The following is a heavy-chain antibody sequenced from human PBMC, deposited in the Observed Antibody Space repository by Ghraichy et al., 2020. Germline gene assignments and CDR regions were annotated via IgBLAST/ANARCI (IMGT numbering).Heavy chain of an antibody. J-gene: IGHJ4*02. CDR2: IHSSGST. Sequence: SETLSLTCTVSGGSISGSHWSWIRQSPEKGLEWIAYIHSSGSTNYNPSLKSRVTISLDTSKNQFSLQLTSVTAADTAVYYCARGAGWWNYWGQGTLVTVSS. CDR3: ARGAGWWNY. CDR1: GGSISGSH. D-gene: IGHD6-19*01. V-gene: IGHV4-59*01.